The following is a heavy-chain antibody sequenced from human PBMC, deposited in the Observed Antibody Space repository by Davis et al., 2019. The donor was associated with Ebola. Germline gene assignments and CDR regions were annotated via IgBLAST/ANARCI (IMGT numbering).Heavy chain of an antibody. CDR3: AREQEYSSGWYPAIYYYGMDV. V-gene: IGHV1-69*13. CDR1: GGTFSSYA. Sequence: SVKVSCKASGGTFSSYAISWVRQAPGQGLEWMGGIIPIFGTANYAQKFQGRVTITADESTSTAYMELSSLRSEDTAVYYCAREQEYSSGWYPAIYYYGMDVWGQGTTVTVSS. J-gene: IGHJ6*02. CDR2: IIPIFGTA. D-gene: IGHD6-19*01.